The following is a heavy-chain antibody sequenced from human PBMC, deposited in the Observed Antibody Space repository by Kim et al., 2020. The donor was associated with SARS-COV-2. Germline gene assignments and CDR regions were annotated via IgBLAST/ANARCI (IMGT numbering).Heavy chain of an antibody. D-gene: IGHD6-13*01. CDR2: IYYSGST. Sequence: SETLSLTCTVSGGSISSSSYYWGWIRQPPGKGLEWIGSIYYSGSTYYNPSLKSRVTISVDTSKNQFSLKLSSVTAADTAVYYCARHVGRRSSSWPGDYWGQGTLVTVSS. CDR1: GGSISSSSYY. V-gene: IGHV4-39*01. J-gene: IGHJ4*02. CDR3: ARHVGRRSSSWPGDY.